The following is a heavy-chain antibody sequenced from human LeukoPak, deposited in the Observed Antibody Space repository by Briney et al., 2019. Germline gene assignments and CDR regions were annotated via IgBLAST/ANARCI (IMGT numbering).Heavy chain of an antibody. CDR2: IYSGGST. CDR3: ARDKGNLGDDAFDI. D-gene: IGHD1-26*01. CDR1: GFTVSSNY. J-gene: IGHJ3*02. Sequence: GGSLRLSCAASGFTVSSNYMSWVRQAPGKGLEWVSVIYSGGSTYYADSVKGRFTISRDNSKNTLYLQMNSLRAEDTAVYYCARDKGNLGDDAFDIWGQGTMVTVSS. V-gene: IGHV3-53*01.